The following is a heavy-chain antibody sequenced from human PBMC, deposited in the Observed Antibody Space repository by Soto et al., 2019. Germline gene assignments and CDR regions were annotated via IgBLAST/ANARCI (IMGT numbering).Heavy chain of an antibody. CDR3: AKSGLLWFGDQRPFDY. CDR1: GFTFSSYA. Sequence: GGSLRLSCAASGFTFSSYAMSWVRQAPGKGLEWVSAISGSGGSTYYADSVKGRFTISRDNSKNTLYLQMNSLRAEDTAVYYCAKSGLLWFGDQRPFDYWGQGTLVTVSS. J-gene: IGHJ4*02. D-gene: IGHD3-10*01. V-gene: IGHV3-23*01. CDR2: ISGSGGST.